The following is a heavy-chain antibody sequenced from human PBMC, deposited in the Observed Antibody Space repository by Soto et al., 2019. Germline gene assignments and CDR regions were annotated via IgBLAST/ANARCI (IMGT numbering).Heavy chain of an antibody. D-gene: IGHD2-2*01. J-gene: IGHJ4*02. V-gene: IGHV1-69*01. CDR2: IIPVSGAA. Sequence: QVQLVQSGAEVKKPGSSVKVSCKASGGTFGSYAFSWVRQAPGQGLEWMGGIIPVSGAAHYAQKFQGRVTITADESTSTAYMELSSLSSQDTAVYYCVTALRCRSTSCTLDYWGQGTRVIVSS. CDR1: GGTFGSYA. CDR3: VTALRCRSTSCTLDY.